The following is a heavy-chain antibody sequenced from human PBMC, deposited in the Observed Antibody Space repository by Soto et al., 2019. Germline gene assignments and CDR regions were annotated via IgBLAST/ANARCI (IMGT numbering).Heavy chain of an antibody. V-gene: IGHV4-31*02. J-gene: IGHJ4*02. D-gene: IGHD3-10*01. Sequence: SETLSLTXTVSGGSISSGGYYWSWIRQHPGKGLEWIGYIYYSGSTYYNPSLKSRVTISVDTSKNQFSLKLSSVTAADTAVYYCARVVWGVIKGGFDSWGQGTLVTVSS. CDR2: IYYSGST. CDR3: ARVVWGVIKGGFDS. CDR1: GGSISSGGYY.